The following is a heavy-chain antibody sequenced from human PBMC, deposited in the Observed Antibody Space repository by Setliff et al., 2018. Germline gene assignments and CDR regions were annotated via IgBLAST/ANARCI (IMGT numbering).Heavy chain of an antibody. J-gene: IGHJ4*02. D-gene: IGHD7-27*01. CDR3: ASISPNPGPFDY. V-gene: IGHV1-69*10. CDR2: ILPILGIA. Sequence: SVKVSCKASGCTFSSYAISWVRQAPGQGLEWMGGILPILGIANYAQKFQGRVTITADKSTSTAYMELSSLSSEDTAVYYCASISPNPGPFDYWGQGTLVTVSS. CDR1: GCTFSSYA.